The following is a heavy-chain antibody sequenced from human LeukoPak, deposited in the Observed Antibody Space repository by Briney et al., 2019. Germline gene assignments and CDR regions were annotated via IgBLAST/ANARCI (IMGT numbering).Heavy chain of an antibody. CDR3: ARGRVIFGVVNTYYFDY. CDR1: GFTFSSYG. D-gene: IGHD3-3*01. Sequence: GGSLRLSCAASGFTFSSYGMHWVRQAPGKGLEWVAVIWYDGSNKYYADSVKGRFTISRDNSKNTLYLQMNSLRAEDTAVYYCARGRVIFGVVNTYYFDYWGQGTLVTVSS. V-gene: IGHV3-33*01. J-gene: IGHJ4*02. CDR2: IWYDGSNK.